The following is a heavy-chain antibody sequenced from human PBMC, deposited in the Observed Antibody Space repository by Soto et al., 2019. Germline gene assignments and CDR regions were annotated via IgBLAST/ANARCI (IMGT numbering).Heavy chain of an antibody. V-gene: IGHV3-23*01. CDR2: INGGGENT. D-gene: IGHD2-2*03. CDR3: ATVDIIGWSRFHN. Sequence: PGGSLRLSCAGSGFTFSKYAMNWFRQAPGKALEWVSAINGGGENTFYADPVKGRFTISRDNFKKTLYLQMSSLRDEDTAVYYCATVDIIGWSRFHNWGQGTLVTVSS. CDR1: GFTFSKYA. J-gene: IGHJ4*02.